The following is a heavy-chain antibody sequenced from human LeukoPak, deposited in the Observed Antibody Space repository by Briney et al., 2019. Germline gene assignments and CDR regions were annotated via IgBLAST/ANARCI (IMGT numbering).Heavy chain of an antibody. Sequence: SQTLSLTCTVSGGSISSGSYYWSWIRQPAGKGLEWIGRIYTSGSTNYNPSLKSRVTISVDTSKNQFSLKLSSVTAADTAVYYCARAKGDSSGYYYDYWGQGTLVTVSS. CDR2: IYTSGST. CDR1: GGSISSGSYY. CDR3: ARAKGDSSGYYYDY. D-gene: IGHD3-22*01. V-gene: IGHV4-61*02. J-gene: IGHJ4*02.